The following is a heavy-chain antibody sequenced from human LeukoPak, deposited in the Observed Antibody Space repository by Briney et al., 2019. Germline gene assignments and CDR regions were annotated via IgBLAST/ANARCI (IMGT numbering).Heavy chain of an antibody. Sequence: PGRSLRLSCTASGFTFGDYAMSWVRQAPGKGLEWVGFIRSKAYGGTTEYAASVKGRFTISRDDSKSIAYLQMNSLKTEDTAVYYCTRARIAAAGLGDYWGQGTLVTVSS. CDR2: IRSKAYGGTT. J-gene: IGHJ4*02. CDR3: TRARIAAAGLGDY. CDR1: GFTFGDYA. V-gene: IGHV3-49*04. D-gene: IGHD6-13*01.